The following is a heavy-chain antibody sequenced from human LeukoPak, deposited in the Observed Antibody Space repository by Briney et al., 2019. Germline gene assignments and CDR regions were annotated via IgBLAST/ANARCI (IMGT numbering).Heavy chain of an antibody. CDR2: IYHSGST. D-gene: IGHD3-22*01. J-gene: IGHJ6*02. CDR1: GYSISSGYY. V-gene: IGHV4-38-2*02. Sequence: SETLSLTCTVSGYSISSGYYWGWIRQPPGKGLEWIGSIYHSGSTYYNPSLKSRVTISVDTSKNQFSLKLSSVTAADTAVYYCARDAYYYDSSGMGHYYYGMDVWGQGTTVTVSS. CDR3: ARDAYYYDSSGMGHYYYGMDV.